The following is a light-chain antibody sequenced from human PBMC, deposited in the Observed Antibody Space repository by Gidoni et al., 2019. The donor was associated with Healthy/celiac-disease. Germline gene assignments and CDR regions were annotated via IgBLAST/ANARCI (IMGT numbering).Light chain of an antibody. CDR2: AAS. J-gene: IGKJ5*01. CDR3: QQLNSYPIT. CDR1: QGIGSY. V-gene: IGKV1-9*01. Sequence: DIQLTQSPAFLSASVGDRVTITCRASQGIGSYLAWYQQKPGKAPKLLIYAASTLQSGVPSRFSGSGSGTEFTLTISSLQPEDFATYYCQQLNSYPITFGQGTRLEIK.